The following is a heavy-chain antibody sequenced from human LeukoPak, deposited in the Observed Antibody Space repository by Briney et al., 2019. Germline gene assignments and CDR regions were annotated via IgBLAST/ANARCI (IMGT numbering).Heavy chain of an antibody. CDR3: ARGYYDSSGYYDWFDP. D-gene: IGHD3-22*01. CDR1: DGSIRSYY. V-gene: IGHV4-59*01. J-gene: IGHJ5*02. CDR2: IYYSGST. Sequence: SETLSLTYTVSDGSIRSYYWSWIRQPPGKGLEWIGYIYYSGSTNYNPSLKSRVTISVDTSKNQFSLKLSSVTAADTAVYYCARGYYDSSGYYDWFDPWGQGTLVTVSS.